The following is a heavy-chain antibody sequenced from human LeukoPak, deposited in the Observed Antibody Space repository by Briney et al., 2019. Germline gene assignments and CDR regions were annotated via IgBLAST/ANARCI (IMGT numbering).Heavy chain of an antibody. V-gene: IGHV4-39*01. CDR3: AGQVGVYDSSGYYLDAFDI. Sequence: SETLSLTCTVSGGSISSSSYYWGWIRQPPGKGLEWIGSIYYSGSTYYNPSLKSRVTISVDTSKNQFSLKLSSVTAADTAVYYCAGQVGVYDSSGYYLDAFDIWGQGTMVTVSS. CDR2: IYYSGST. D-gene: IGHD3-22*01. J-gene: IGHJ3*02. CDR1: GGSISSSSYY.